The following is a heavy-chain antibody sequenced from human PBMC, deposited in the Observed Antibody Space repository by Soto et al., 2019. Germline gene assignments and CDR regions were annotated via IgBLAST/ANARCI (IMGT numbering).Heavy chain of an antibody. J-gene: IGHJ6*02. V-gene: IGHV4-31*03. CDR1: GGSFSSGGYY. CDR2: TSSSGSP. CDR3: AREGRGYCSSTSCLYGMDV. D-gene: IGHD2-2*01. Sequence: SQTLSLTCTVSGGSFSSGGYYWTWIRHHPGKGLEWSGYTSSSGSPYYNPSLKSRVTISVDTSKNQFSLKLSSVTAADTAVYYCAREGRGYCSSTSCLYGMDVWGQGTTVT.